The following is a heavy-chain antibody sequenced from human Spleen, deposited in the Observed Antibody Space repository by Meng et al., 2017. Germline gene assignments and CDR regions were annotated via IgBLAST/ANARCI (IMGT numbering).Heavy chain of an antibody. CDR3: ARKAGNCISTTCYSLDY. Sequence: SVKVSCKALGGIFSNYVIGWVRQAPGQGLEWMGGINAVFGTTNYAQKFQDRVTITSDESTSTVYMELTRLTSEDTAVYFCARKAGNCISTTCYSLDYWARGPLAPSPQ. CDR1: GGIFSNYV. CDR2: INAVFGTT. V-gene: IGHV1-69*13. D-gene: IGHD2-2*01. J-gene: IGHJ4*02.